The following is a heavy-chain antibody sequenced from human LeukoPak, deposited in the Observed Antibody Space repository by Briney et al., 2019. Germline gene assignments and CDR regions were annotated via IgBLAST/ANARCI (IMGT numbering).Heavy chain of an antibody. CDR1: GYTFTGYY. J-gene: IGHJ4*02. V-gene: IGHV1-2*02. CDR3: ARADPIVGATHFDY. D-gene: IGHD1-26*01. CDR2: INPNSGGT. Sequence: ASVKVSCKASGYTFTGYYMHWVRQAPGQGLEWMGWINPNSGGTNYAQKFQGRVTMTRDTSISTAYMELCRLRSDDTAVYYCARADPIVGATHFDYWGQGTLVTVSS.